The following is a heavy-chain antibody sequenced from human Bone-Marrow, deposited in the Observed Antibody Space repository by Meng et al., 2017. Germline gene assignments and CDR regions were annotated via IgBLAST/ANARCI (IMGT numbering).Heavy chain of an antibody. CDR2: IYYSGST. V-gene: IGHV4-30-4*01. Sequence: QVPLPEPGPGLGTPSTTLYPTCTVSGGSSSSCNHYWSCVRQPPGKGLEYIGYIYYSGSTYYNPSLKSRVIISVDTSKNQFSLRLNSVTAADTAVYYCASLYGDSSVWYLDLWGRGTLVTVSS. J-gene: IGHJ2*01. CDR3: ASLYGDSSVWYLDL. CDR1: GGSSSSCNHY. D-gene: IGHD4-17*01.